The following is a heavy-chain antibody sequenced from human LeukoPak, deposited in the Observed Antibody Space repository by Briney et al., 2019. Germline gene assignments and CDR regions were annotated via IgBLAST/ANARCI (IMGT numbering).Heavy chain of an antibody. CDR3: AGDYDSSGYYYGDFDY. D-gene: IGHD3-22*01. CDR2: IYTSGST. J-gene: IGHJ4*02. CDR1: GGSISSGSYY. V-gene: IGHV4-61*02. Sequence: PSETLSLTCTVSGGSISSGSYYWSWIRQPAGKGLEWIGRIYTSGSTNYNPSLKSRVTISVDTSKNQFSLKLSSVTAADTAVYYCAGDYDSSGYYYGDFDYWGQGTLVTVSS.